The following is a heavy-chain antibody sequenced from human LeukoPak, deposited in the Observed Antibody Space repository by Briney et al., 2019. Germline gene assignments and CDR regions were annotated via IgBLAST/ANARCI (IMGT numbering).Heavy chain of an antibody. CDR3: AREGRVAGVLSNWFDP. CDR1: GDSISSSY. V-gene: IGHV4-59*01. D-gene: IGHD1-26*01. Sequence: SETLSLTCTVSGDSISSSYWSWIRQPPGKGLEWIGYIYYSGSTNYNPSLKSRVTISVDTSKNQFSLKLTSVTAADTAVYYCAREGRVAGVLSNWFDPWGQGTLVTVSS. J-gene: IGHJ5*02. CDR2: IYYSGST.